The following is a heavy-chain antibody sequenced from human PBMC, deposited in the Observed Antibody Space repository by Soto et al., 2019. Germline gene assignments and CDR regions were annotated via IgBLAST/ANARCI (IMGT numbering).Heavy chain of an antibody. CDR3: ASTSCSSTSCYTTIGWFDP. D-gene: IGHD2-2*02. CDR1: GGTFSSYA. Sequence: QVQLVQSGAEVKKPGSSVKVSCKASGGTFSSYAISWVRQAPGQGLEWMGGIIPIFGTANYAQKFQGRVTITADESTSTACMELSSLRSEDTAVYYCASTSCSSTSCYTTIGWFDPWGQGTLVTVSS. CDR2: IIPIFGTA. J-gene: IGHJ5*02. V-gene: IGHV1-69*01.